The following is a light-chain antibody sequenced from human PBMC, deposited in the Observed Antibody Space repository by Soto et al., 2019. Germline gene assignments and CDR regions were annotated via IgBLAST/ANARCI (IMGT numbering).Light chain of an antibody. V-gene: IGLV2-14*01. Sequence: QSALTQPASVSGSPGQSITISCTGTSSDVGGYDYVSWYQQHAGKAPKFMIYEVTNRPSGVSHRFSGSKSGNTASLTISGLLAEDEADYYCTSYTATSTYVFGTGTQLTVL. CDR3: TSYTATSTYV. CDR1: SSDVGGYDY. CDR2: EVT. J-gene: IGLJ1*01.